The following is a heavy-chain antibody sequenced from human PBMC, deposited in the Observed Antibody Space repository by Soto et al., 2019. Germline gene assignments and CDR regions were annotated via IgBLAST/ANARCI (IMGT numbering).Heavy chain of an antibody. Sequence: SETLSLTCAVYGGSFSGYYWSWIRQPPGKGLEWIGEINHSGSTNYNPSLKSRVTISVDTSKTQFSLKLSSVTAADTAVYYCARGDTRARAYDFWSGSIDYWGQGALVPSPQ. V-gene: IGHV4-34*01. D-gene: IGHD3-3*01. CDR1: GGSFSGYY. J-gene: IGHJ4*02. CDR2: INHSGST. CDR3: ARGDTRARAYDFWSGSIDY.